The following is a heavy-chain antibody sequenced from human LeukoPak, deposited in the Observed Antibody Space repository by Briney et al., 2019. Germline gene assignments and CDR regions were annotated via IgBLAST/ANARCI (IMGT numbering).Heavy chain of an antibody. Sequence: SQTLSLTCNVSGGSISSGGSLWSWIRQHPGKGLEWIGYIYYSGSTYYNPSLESRLTMSVDTSKNQFSLHLTSVTAADTAVYYCARDWGTYFDYWGQGTLVTVSS. V-gene: IGHV4-31*03. CDR1: GGSISSGGSL. CDR2: IYYSGST. J-gene: IGHJ4*02. CDR3: ARDWGTYFDY. D-gene: IGHD7-27*01.